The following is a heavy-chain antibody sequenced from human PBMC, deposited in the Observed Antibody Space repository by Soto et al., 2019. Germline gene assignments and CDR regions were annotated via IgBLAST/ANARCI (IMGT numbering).Heavy chain of an antibody. J-gene: IGHJ4*02. CDR1: DGSIVNISYC. CDR2: IYYSGST. V-gene: IGHV4-39*01. D-gene: IGHD6-13*01. Sequence: VSDGSIVNISYCWGWKRKTPGKGLEWIGSIYYSGSTYYNPSLKSRVTISVDTSKNQFSLKLSSVTAADTAVYYFARLEYSSSWPRFCFGYWAQGTLVTVSS. CDR3: ARLEYSSSWPRFCFGY.